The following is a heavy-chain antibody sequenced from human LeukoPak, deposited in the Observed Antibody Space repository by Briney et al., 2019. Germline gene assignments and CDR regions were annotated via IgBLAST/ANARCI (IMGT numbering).Heavy chain of an antibody. Sequence: PSETLSLTCTVSGGPISSYYWSWIRQPPGKGLEWIGYIYYSGSTNYNPSLKSRVTISVDTSKNQFSLKLSSVTAADTAVYYCARVGAGVSWGQGTLVTVSS. CDR3: ARVGAGVS. J-gene: IGHJ5*02. CDR1: GGPISSYY. V-gene: IGHV4-59*01. CDR2: IYYSGST. D-gene: IGHD3-10*01.